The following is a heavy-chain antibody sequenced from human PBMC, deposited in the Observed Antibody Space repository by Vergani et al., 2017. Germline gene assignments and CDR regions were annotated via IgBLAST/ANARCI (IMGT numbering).Heavy chain of an antibody. Sequence: QVPLVQSGAEVKKPGASVKVSCKASGYTFTSYDINWVRQATGQGLEWMGWMNPNSGNTGYAQKCKGRVTMTRNTSISTAYMELSSLRSEATAVYYCATSPARGYDWYFDLWGRGTLVTVSS. V-gene: IGHV1-8*01. CDR3: ATSPARGYDWYFDL. CDR1: GYTFTSYD. CDR2: MNPNSGNT. D-gene: IGHD6-13*01. J-gene: IGHJ2*01.